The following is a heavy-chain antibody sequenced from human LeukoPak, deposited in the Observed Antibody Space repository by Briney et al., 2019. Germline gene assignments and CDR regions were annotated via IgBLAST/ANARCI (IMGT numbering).Heavy chain of an antibody. D-gene: IGHD1-26*01. Sequence: PSETLSLTCTVSGASISSSSYYWSWIRQPPGRGLEWIGEINHSGSTNYNPSLKSRVTISVDTSKNQFSLKLSSVTAADTAVYYCARWEGGSYYDFDYWGQGTLVTVSS. J-gene: IGHJ4*02. CDR1: GASISSSSYY. CDR2: INHSGST. V-gene: IGHV4-39*07. CDR3: ARWEGGSYYDFDY.